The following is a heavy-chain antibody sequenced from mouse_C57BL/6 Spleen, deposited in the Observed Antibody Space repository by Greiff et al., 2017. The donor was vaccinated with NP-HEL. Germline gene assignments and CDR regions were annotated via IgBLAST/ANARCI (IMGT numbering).Heavy chain of an antibody. V-gene: IGHV1-55*01. Sequence: VQLQQSGAELVKPGASVKMSCKASGYTFTSYWINWVKQRPGQGLEWIGEIYPGSGSTNYNEKFKSKATLTVDKSSSTAYMQLSSLTSEDSAVYYCAGSDFDVWGTGTTVTVSS. CDR1: GYTFTSYW. CDR3: AGSDFDV. CDR2: IYPGSGST. J-gene: IGHJ1*03.